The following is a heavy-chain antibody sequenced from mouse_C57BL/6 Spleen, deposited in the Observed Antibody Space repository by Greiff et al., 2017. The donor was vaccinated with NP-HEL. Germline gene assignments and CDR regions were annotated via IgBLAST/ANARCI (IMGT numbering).Heavy chain of an antibody. Sequence: QVQLQQPGAELVKPGASVKLSCKASGYTFTSYWMHWVKQRPGQGLEWIGMIHPNSGSTNYNEKFKDKATLTVDKSSSTAYMQLSSLTSEDSAVYYCARAPHSTVVAGDYWGQGTTLTVSS. V-gene: IGHV1-64*01. J-gene: IGHJ2*01. CDR3: ARAPHSTVVAGDY. CDR1: GYTFTSYW. CDR2: IHPNSGST. D-gene: IGHD1-1*01.